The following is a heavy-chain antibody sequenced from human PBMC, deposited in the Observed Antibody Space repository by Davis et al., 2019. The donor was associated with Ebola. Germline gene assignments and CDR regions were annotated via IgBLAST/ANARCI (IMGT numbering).Heavy chain of an antibody. J-gene: IGHJ4*02. CDR1: GFTFSSYV. Sequence: GGSLRLSCAASGFTFSSYVMSWVRQAPGKGLEWVSGISGSGGVTTYADSVKGRFTISRDNSKNTLYLQMNSLRVEDTAVYYCAKRLTTSCYDYWGQGTLVTVSS. D-gene: IGHD4-11*01. V-gene: IGHV3-23*01. CDR3: AKRLTTSCYDY. CDR2: ISGSGGVT.